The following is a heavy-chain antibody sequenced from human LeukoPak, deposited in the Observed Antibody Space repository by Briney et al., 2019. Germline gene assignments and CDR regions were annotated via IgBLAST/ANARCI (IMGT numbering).Heavy chain of an antibody. J-gene: IGHJ4*02. V-gene: IGHV3-30*18. CDR1: GLTFSSYG. Sequence: PGGSLRLSCAASGLTFSSYGMHWVRQAPGKGLEWVGVISYDGSNKYNAAFVKGRFTSSRDNSKNTPYLQMNILRAEATAVYYCAKDKTTVVTASYFDYWGQGTLVTVSS. CDR2: ISYDGSNK. D-gene: IGHD4-23*01. CDR3: AKDKTTVVTASYFDY.